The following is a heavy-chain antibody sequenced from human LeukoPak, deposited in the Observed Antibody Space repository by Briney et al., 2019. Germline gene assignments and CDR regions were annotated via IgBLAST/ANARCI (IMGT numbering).Heavy chain of an antibody. J-gene: IGHJ6*03. CDR3: ARTDYYGSGMYYYMDV. CDR1: GYTFTGYY. CDR2: INPNSGGT. Sequence: ASVKVSCKASGYTFTGYYMQWVRQAPGEGLEWMGWINPNSGGTNYAQKFQRRVTMTRETSISTAYMELSRLRSDDTAVYYCARTDYYGSGMYYYMDVWGKGTTVTISS. D-gene: IGHD3-10*01. V-gene: IGHV1-2*02.